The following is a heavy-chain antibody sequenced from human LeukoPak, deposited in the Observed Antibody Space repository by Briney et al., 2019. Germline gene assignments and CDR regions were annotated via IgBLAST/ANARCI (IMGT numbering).Heavy chain of an antibody. Sequence: ASVKVSCKASGYTFTGYYIHWVRQAPGQGLEWMGWINPNSGGTNYAQNFQGRVTMTRDTSISTAYMELSRLRSDDTAEYYCARAYSSSWYGPGDCWGQGTLVTVSS. J-gene: IGHJ4*02. V-gene: IGHV1-2*02. CDR1: GYTFTGYY. D-gene: IGHD6-13*01. CDR3: ARAYSSSWYGPGDC. CDR2: INPNSGGT.